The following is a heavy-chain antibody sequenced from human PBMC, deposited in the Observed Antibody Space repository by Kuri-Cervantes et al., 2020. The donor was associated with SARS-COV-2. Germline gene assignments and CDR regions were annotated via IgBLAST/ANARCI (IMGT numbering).Heavy chain of an antibody. V-gene: IGHV3-23*01. Sequence: GGSLRLSCTASGFIFSDYYMTWIRQAPGKGLEWVSAISGSGGSTYYADSVKGRFTISRDNSKNTLYLQMNSLRAEDTAVYYCAKDLVGATYDAFDIWGQGTMVTVSS. CDR2: ISGSGGST. D-gene: IGHD1-26*01. J-gene: IGHJ3*02. CDR1: GFIFSDYY. CDR3: AKDLVGATYDAFDI.